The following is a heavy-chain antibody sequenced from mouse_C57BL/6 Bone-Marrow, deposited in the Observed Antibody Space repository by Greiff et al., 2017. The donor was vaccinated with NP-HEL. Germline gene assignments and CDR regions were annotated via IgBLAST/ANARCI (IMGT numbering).Heavy chain of an antibody. CDR2: INPNNGGT. CDR1: GYTFTDYY. V-gene: IGHV1-26*01. Sequence: EVQLQQSGPELVKPGASVKISCKASGYTFTDYYMNWVKQSHGQSLEWIGDINPNNGGTSYNQKFKGKATLTVDKSSSTAYMELRSLTSEDSAVYYCAREEAYYSNWYAMDYWGQGTSVTASS. CDR3: AREEAYYSNWYAMDY. D-gene: IGHD2-5*01. J-gene: IGHJ4*01.